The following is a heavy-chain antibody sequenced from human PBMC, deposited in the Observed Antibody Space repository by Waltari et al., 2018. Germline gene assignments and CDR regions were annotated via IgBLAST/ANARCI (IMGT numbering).Heavy chain of an antibody. V-gene: IGHV3-7*04. Sequence: EVQLVESGGGLVQPGGSLRLSCAASGFTFSNYWMNWVRQAPGKGREWVANIKQDGSGKKYVDSVKGRFTISRDNAKNSLYLQMSSLRAEDTALYYCARITRNSPPDYWGQGTLVTVSS. CDR1: GFTFSNYW. D-gene: IGHD1-20*01. CDR2: IKQDGSGK. J-gene: IGHJ4*02. CDR3: ARITRNSPPDY.